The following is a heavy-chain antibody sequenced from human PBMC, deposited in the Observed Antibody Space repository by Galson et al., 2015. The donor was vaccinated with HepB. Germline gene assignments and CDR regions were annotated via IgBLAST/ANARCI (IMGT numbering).Heavy chain of an antibody. V-gene: IGHV3-21*01. CDR1: GFTFSSYS. J-gene: IGHJ6*02. Sequence: SLRLSCAASGFTFSSYSMNWVRQAPGKGLEWVSSIKSSNIYIYYADSVKGRFTISRDNAKNSLYLQMSSLRAEDTAVYYCARDQGDGGNSPYYYYGMDVWGQGTTVTVSS. CDR3: ARDQGDGGNSPYYYYGMDV. CDR2: IKSSNIYI. D-gene: IGHD4-23*01.